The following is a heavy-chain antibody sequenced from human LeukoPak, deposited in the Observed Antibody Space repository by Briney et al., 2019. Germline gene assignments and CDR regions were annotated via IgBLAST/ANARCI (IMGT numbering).Heavy chain of an antibody. CDR2: IYYSGST. Sequence: SETLSLTCTVSGGSISSYYWSWIRQPPGKGLEWIGYIYYSGSTNYNPSLKSRVTISVDTSKNQFSLKLSSVTAADTAVYYCARSSRGRGYYFDYWGQGTLVTVSS. D-gene: IGHD2-15*01. CDR1: GGSISSYY. V-gene: IGHV4-59*01. J-gene: IGHJ4*02. CDR3: ARSSRGRGYYFDY.